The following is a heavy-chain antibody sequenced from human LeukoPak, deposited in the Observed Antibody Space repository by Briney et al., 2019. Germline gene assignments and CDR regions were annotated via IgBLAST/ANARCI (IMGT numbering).Heavy chain of an antibody. CDR3: ARRATSGYYYYYYYMDV. D-gene: IGHD5-24*01. Sequence: PSETLSLTCAVYGGSFSGYYWSWIRQPPGKGLEWIGEINHSGSTNYNPSLKSRVTISVDTSKNQFSLKLSSVTAADTAVYYCARRATSGYYYYYYYMDVWGKGTTVTISS. V-gene: IGHV4-34*01. J-gene: IGHJ6*03. CDR1: GGSFSGYY. CDR2: INHSGST.